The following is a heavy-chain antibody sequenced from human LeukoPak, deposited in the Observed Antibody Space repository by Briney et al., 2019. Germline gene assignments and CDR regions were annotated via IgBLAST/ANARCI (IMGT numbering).Heavy chain of an antibody. J-gene: IGHJ6*03. Sequence: GGSLRLSCAASGFTFSSYAMNWVRQAPGKGLEWVSSISSSSSYIYYADSVKGRFTISRDNAKNSLYLQMNSLRAEDTAVYYCARGSSGWYRYYYMDVWGKGTTVTISS. D-gene: IGHD6-19*01. CDR2: ISSSSSYI. CDR1: GFTFSSYA. CDR3: ARGSSGWYRYYYMDV. V-gene: IGHV3-21*01.